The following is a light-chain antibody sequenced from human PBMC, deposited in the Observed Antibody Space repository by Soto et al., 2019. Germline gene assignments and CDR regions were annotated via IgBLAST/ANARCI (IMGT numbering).Light chain of an antibody. V-gene: IGLV2-8*01. CDR1: SSDVGGSDY. J-gene: IGLJ1*01. Sequence: QSALTQPPSASGSPGQSVTISCTGTSSDVGGSDYVSWYQHHPGKAPKLMIYDVSKRPSGVPDRFSGSKSGNMASLTVSGLQAEDEADYYCISHVGHSNVFGTGTKLTAL. CDR3: ISHVGHSNV. CDR2: DVS.